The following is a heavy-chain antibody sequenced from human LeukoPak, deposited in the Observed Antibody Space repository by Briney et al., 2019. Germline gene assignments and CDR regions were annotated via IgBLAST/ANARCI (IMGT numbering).Heavy chain of an antibody. D-gene: IGHD5-18*01. Sequence: GGSLRLSCAVSGFTFSTYAMNWVRQAPGKGLEWVSVISGSGGSTYYADSVKGRFTIPRDNSKNTLYPQMNSLTVEDTAVYYCAKGTTGMAPRDYFDDWGQGTLVTFSS. V-gene: IGHV3-23*01. J-gene: IGHJ4*02. CDR1: GFTFSTYA. CDR3: AKGTTGMAPRDYFDD. CDR2: ISGSGGST.